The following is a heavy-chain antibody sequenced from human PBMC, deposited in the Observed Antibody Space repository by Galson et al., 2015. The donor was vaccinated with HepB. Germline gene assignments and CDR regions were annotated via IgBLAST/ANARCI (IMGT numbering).Heavy chain of an antibody. Sequence: SVKVSCKASGGTFSSYTISWVRQAPGQGLEWMGKIIPIFGTANYAQKFQGRVTITADESTSTAYMELSSLRSEDTAVYYCASDSVGTPGGVPAATPGYWGQGTLVTVSS. V-gene: IGHV1-69*13. D-gene: IGHD2-2*01. CDR3: ASDSVGTPGGVPAATPGY. CDR2: IIPIFGTA. J-gene: IGHJ4*02. CDR1: GGTFSSYT.